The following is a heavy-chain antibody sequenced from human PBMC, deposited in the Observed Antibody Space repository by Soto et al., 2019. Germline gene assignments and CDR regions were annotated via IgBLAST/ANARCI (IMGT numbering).Heavy chain of an antibody. Sequence: QVQLQESGPGLVKPSETLSLTCTVSGGSISNYYWTWIRQPAGKGLEWIGRIYTSGSTNYNPSLKSRVTLSVDTSKNQFSLKLSSVTAADTALYYCARQTTYSSSWFDPWGQGTLVTVSS. V-gene: IGHV4-4*07. CDR1: GGSISNYY. CDR2: IYTSGST. J-gene: IGHJ5*02. CDR3: ARQTTYSSSWFDP. D-gene: IGHD2-2*01.